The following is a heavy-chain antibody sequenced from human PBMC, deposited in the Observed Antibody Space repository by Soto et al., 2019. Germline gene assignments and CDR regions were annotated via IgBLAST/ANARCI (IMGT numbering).Heavy chain of an antibody. V-gene: IGHV5-51*01. CDR2: IYPGDSDT. CDR3: ARPLITMVRGVIIAFDAFDI. Sequence: GESLKISCKGSGYSFTSYWIGWVRQMPGKGLEWMGIIYPGDSDTRYSPSFQGQVTISADKSISTAYLQWSSLKASDTAMYYSARPLITMVRGVIIAFDAFDIWGQGTMVTVSS. D-gene: IGHD3-10*01. CDR1: GYSFTSYW. J-gene: IGHJ3*02.